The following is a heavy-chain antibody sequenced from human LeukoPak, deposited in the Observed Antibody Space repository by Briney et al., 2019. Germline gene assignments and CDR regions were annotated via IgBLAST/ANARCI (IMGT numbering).Heavy chain of an antibody. Sequence: GESLRLSCAASGFTFSSYSMNWVRQAPGKGLEWLSYISSSGSTIYYADSVKGRFTISRDNSKNTLYLQMNSLRAEDTAVYYCAKDLYSSSWYGYFDLWGRGTLATVSS. J-gene: IGHJ2*01. CDR2: ISSSGSTI. CDR1: GFTFSSYS. V-gene: IGHV3-48*01. D-gene: IGHD6-13*01. CDR3: AKDLYSSSWYGYFDL.